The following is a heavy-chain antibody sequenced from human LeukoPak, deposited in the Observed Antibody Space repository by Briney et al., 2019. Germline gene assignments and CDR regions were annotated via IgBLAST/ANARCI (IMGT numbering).Heavy chain of an antibody. CDR2: ISHRGRT. D-gene: IGHD3-22*01. V-gene: IGHV4-34*01. Sequence: SETLSLTCAVYGGSLSDYYWSWIRQSPGKGLEWIGEISHRGRTYYNLSLKSRVTISVDTSKNQFSLKLSSVTAADTAVYYCTRGIPGYFGTSGYYYEYWGQGTLVTVSS. J-gene: IGHJ4*02. CDR3: TRGIPGYFGTSGYYYEY. CDR1: GGSLSDYY.